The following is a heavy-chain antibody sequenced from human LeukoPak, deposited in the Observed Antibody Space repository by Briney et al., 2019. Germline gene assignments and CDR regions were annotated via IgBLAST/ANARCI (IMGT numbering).Heavy chain of an antibody. D-gene: IGHD3-10*01. CDR1: GGSISSYY. CDR3: ARHYWFGELSDYYMDV. J-gene: IGHJ6*03. CDR2: IYTSGST. Sequence: SETLSLTCTVSGGSISSYYWSWIRQPPGKGLEWIGYIYTSGSTNYNPSLKSRVIISVDTSKNQFSLKLSSVTAADTAVYYCARHYWFGELSDYYMDVWGKGTTVTVSS. V-gene: IGHV4-4*09.